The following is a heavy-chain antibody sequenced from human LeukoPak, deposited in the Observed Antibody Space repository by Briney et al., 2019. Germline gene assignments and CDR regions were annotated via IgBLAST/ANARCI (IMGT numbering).Heavy chain of an antibody. CDR2: ISASSNFI. V-gene: IGHV3-21*01. CDR1: GFTFSTHS. J-gene: IGHJ4*02. Sequence: SGGSLRLSCAASGFTFSTHSMYWVRQAPGKGLEWVSSISASSNFIHYAESVRGRFTISRDNAKNSLYLQMNSLGAQETAVYYCARPATGYCSSAGCHWDSWGQGTLVTVSS. CDR3: ARPATGYCSSAGCHWDS. D-gene: IGHD2-2*01.